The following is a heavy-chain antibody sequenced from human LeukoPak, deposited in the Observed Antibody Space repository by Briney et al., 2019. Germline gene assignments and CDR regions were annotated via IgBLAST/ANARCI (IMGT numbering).Heavy chain of an antibody. CDR3: AKDLGRWELLPNY. V-gene: IGHV3-23*01. CDR1: GFTFSSYA. Sequence: GGSLRLSCADSGFTFSSYAMSWVRQAPGKGLEWVSAISGSGGSTYYADSVKGRFTISRDNSKNTLYLQMNSLRAEDTAVYYCAKDLGRWELLPNYWGQGTLVTVSS. J-gene: IGHJ4*02. D-gene: IGHD1-26*01. CDR2: ISGSGGST.